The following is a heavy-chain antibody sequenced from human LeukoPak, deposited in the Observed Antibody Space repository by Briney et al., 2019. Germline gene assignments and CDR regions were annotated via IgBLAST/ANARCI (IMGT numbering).Heavy chain of an antibody. J-gene: IGHJ6*02. V-gene: IGHV3-7*03. CDR1: GFTFSSYW. CDR3: ARERWDIAVAGTGYYYYYGMDV. D-gene: IGHD6-19*01. Sequence: GGSLRLSCAASGFTFSSYWMSWVRQAPGKGLEWVANIKQDGSEKYYVDSVKGRFTISRDNAKNSLYLQMNSLRAEDTAVYYCARERWDIAVAGTGYYYYYGMDVWGQGTTVTVSS. CDR2: IKQDGSEK.